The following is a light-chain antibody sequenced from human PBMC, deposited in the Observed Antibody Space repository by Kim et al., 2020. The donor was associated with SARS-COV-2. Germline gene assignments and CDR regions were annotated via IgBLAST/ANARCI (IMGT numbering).Light chain of an antibody. Sequence: QSALTQPASVSGSPGQSITISCTGTSSDIGHGNLVSWYQHHPGQAPKLLIFEVRKRPSGVSDRFSGSKSGNTASLTVSGLQAEDEADYFCCSNAPGSTWVFGGGTQLTVL. CDR1: SSDIGHGNL. V-gene: IGLV2-23*02. J-gene: IGLJ2*01. CDR3: CSNAPGSTWV. CDR2: EVR.